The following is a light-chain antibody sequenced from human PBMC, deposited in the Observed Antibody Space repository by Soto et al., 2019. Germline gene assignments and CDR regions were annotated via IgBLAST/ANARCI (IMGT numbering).Light chain of an antibody. CDR2: EVN. J-gene: IGLJ2*01. CDR3: SSYAGNNNLV. CDR1: SSDVGRFNY. V-gene: IGLV2-8*01. Sequence: QSALTQPPSASGSPGQSVTISCTGTSSDVGRFNYVSWYQQHPGKVPKLMIYEVNKRPSGVPDRFSGSKSGNTASLTVSGLQAEDEADYYCSSYAGNNNLVFGGGTQLTVL.